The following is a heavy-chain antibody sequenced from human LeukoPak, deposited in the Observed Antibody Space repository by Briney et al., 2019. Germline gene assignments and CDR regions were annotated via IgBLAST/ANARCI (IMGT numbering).Heavy chain of an antibody. Sequence: GGSLRLSCAASRFTFSIYWMSWVRQARGEWMGWVANIKEDGSEKYYVDCVKGRFTISRDNAKNSLYLQMNSLRAEDTAVYYCAREEYGDHMWWGQGTLVTVSS. CDR2: IKEDGSEK. CDR3: AREEYGDHMW. V-gene: IGHV3-7*01. CDR1: RFTFSIYW. J-gene: IGHJ4*02. D-gene: IGHD4-17*01.